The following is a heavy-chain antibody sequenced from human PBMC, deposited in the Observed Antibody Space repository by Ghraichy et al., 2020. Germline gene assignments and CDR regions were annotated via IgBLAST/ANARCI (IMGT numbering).Heavy chain of an antibody. CDR2: INPSGGST. J-gene: IGHJ4*02. CDR3: VRLEYSGSDFDY. CDR1: GYTFTSYY. V-gene: IGHV1-46*01. Sequence: ASVKVSCKASGYTFTSYYIHWVRQAPGQGLEWMGIINPSGGSTSYAQKFQGRVTMTRDTSTSTVYMELSSLRSEDTAVYYCVRLEYSGSDFDYWGQGTLVTVSS. D-gene: IGHD3-10*01.